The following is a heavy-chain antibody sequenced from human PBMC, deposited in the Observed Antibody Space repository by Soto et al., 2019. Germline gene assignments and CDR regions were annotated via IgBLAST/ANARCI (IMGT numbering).Heavy chain of an antibody. CDR1: GGSISSGDYY. V-gene: IGHV4-39*01. J-gene: IGHJ4*02. CDR3: ARQSAIFGVVIIGLIGY. Sequence: PSETLSLTCTVSGGSISSGDYYWSWIRQPPGKGLEWIGYIYYSGSTYYNPSLKSRVTISVDTSKNQFSLKLSSVTAADTAVYYCARQSAIFGVVIIGLIGYWGQGTLVTVSS. D-gene: IGHD3-3*01. CDR2: IYYSGST.